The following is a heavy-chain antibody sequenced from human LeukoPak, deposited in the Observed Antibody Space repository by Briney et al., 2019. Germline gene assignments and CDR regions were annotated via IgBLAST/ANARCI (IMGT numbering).Heavy chain of an antibody. CDR1: GFTFSSYS. D-gene: IGHD6-13*01. CDR3: ARVRAAAGREPLDY. V-gene: IGHV3-21*01. Sequence: GVSLRLSCAASGFTFSSYSMNWVRQAPGKGLEWLSSISSSSSYIYYADSVKGRFTISRDNAKNSLYLQMNSLRAEDTAVYYCARVRAAAGREPLDYWGQGTLVTVSS. CDR2: ISSSSSYI. J-gene: IGHJ4*02.